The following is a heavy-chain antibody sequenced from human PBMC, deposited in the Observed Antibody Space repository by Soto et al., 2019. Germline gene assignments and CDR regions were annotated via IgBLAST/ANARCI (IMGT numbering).Heavy chain of an antibody. CDR1: GGSISSGGYY. D-gene: IGHD3-10*01. CDR2: IYYSGST. CDR3: ARGGGSGTWSAFDI. V-gene: IGHV4-31*03. Sequence: PSETLSLTCTVSGGSISSGGYYWSWIHQHPGKGLEWIGYIYYSGSTYYNPSLKSRVTISVDTSKNQFSLKLSSVTAADTAVYYCARGGGSGTWSAFDIWGQGTMVTVSS. J-gene: IGHJ3*02.